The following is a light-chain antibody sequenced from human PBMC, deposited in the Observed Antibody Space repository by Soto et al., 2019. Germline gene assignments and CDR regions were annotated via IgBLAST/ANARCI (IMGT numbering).Light chain of an antibody. CDR3: QQYGSSQGT. CDR2: DTS. CDR1: QSVSTSY. Sequence: EIVLTQPPGTLYLSPGEIATLSCRAIQSVSTSYLAWYQQKPGQTPRLLIYDTSSRATGIADRFSGSGSGTDFTLPISRLEPEDFAVYYCQQYGSSQGTFGQGTKVEIQ. V-gene: IGKV3-20*01. J-gene: IGKJ1*01.